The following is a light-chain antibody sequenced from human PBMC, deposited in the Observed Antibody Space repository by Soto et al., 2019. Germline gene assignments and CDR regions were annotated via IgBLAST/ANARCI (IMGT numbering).Light chain of an antibody. CDR1: QGIANF. CDR3: QQLNSFPIP. J-gene: IGKJ3*01. CDR2: GAS. V-gene: IGKV1-9*01. Sequence: IQLTQSPSSLSASVEARVTTSCRPSQGIANFLAWYQQKPGKAPKLLIYGASTLQSGVPSRFSGSGSGTDFTLTISSLQPEDFATYYCQQLNSFPIPFGPGTKVDIK.